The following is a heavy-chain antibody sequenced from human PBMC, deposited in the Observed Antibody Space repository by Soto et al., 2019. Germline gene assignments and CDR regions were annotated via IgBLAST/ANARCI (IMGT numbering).Heavy chain of an antibody. J-gene: IGHJ4*01. V-gene: IGHV4-59*01. CDR1: GGSISSYY. CDR3: ARAAYDSLNYFDY. Sequence: SETLSLTCTVSGGSISSYYWSWIRQPPGKGLEWIGYIYYSGSTNYNPSLKSRVTISVDTSKNQFSLKPSSVTAADTAVYYCARAAYDSLNYFDYWGQGTXVTGSS. CDR2: IYYSGST. D-gene: IGHD1-1*01.